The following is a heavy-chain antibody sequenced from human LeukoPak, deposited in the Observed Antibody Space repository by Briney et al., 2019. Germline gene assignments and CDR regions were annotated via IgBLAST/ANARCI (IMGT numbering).Heavy chain of an antibody. J-gene: IGHJ4*02. CDR3: ARHLPNGGSGAGFDY. CDR1: GGSISSSTFY. CDR2: IFYSGTT. Sequence: PSETLSLTCTVSGGSISSSTFYWGWIRQPPGKGLEWIGSIFYSGTTYYNPSLKSRVTISVDTSKNEFSLKLSSMTAAETAVYYCARHLPNGGSGAGFDYWGQGTLVTVSS. D-gene: IGHD7-27*01. V-gene: IGHV4-39*01.